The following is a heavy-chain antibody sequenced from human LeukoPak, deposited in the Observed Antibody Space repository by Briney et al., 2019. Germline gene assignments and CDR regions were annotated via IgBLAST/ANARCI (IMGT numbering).Heavy chain of an antibody. CDR2: INTNTGNP. J-gene: IGHJ6*02. Sequence: ASVKVSCKASGYTFTSYAMNWVRQAPGQGLEGMGWINTNTGNPTYAQGSTGRFVFSLDTSVSKAYLQISSLKAEDTAVYYCARTLRYSSGWYYYYGMDVWGQGTTVTVSS. D-gene: IGHD6-19*01. CDR3: ARTLRYSSGWYYYYGMDV. V-gene: IGHV7-4-1*02. CDR1: GYTFTSYA.